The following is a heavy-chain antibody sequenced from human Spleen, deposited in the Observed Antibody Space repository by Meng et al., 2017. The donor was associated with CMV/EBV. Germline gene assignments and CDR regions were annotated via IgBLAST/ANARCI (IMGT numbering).Heavy chain of an antibody. CDR3: ARTYQLQYYFDY. D-gene: IGHD2-2*01. Sequence: ASVKVSCKASGYTFTGYYMHWVRQAPGEDFEWMGWMNPNSGNTGYAQKFQGRVTITRNTSISTAYMELSSLRSEDTAVYYCARTYQLQYYFDYWGQGTLVTVSS. J-gene: IGHJ4*02. CDR2: MNPNSGNT. V-gene: IGHV1-8*03. CDR1: GYTFTGYY.